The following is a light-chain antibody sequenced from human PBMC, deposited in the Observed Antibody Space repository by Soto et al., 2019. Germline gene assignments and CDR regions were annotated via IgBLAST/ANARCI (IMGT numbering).Light chain of an antibody. Sequence: DIVMTQSPDSLALSLGERATINCKSSQSVLYSSTGRNYLVWYQQKAGQPPKLPIYWASTRESGVPDRFSGSGSGTDFTLTISNLQAEDVAVYYCQQHHSTPLTFGQGTRLEIK. CDR3: QQHHSTPLT. CDR2: WAS. V-gene: IGKV4-1*01. CDR1: QSVLYSSTGRNY. J-gene: IGKJ5*01.